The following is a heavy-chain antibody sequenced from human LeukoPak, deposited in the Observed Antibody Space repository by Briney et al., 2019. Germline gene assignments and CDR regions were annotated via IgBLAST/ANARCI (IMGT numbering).Heavy chain of an antibody. Sequence: GGSLRLSCVGSGFTLSSYAMSWVRQAPGKGLEWVSAISGSGTRTYYADSVKGRFTISRDNSKSTLYLQMNSLRAEDTAVYYCAKAPTKEEEWLLLNYFDYWGQGTLVTVSS. D-gene: IGHD3-22*01. CDR2: ISGSGTRT. J-gene: IGHJ4*02. V-gene: IGHV3-23*01. CDR1: GFTLSSYA. CDR3: AKAPTKEEEWLLLNYFDY.